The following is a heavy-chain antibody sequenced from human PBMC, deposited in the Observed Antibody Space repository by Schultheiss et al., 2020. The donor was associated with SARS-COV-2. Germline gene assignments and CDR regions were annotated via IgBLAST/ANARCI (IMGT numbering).Heavy chain of an antibody. CDR2: IWYDGSNK. Sequence: GGSLRLSCAASGFTFSSYGMHWVRQAPGKGLEWVAVIWYDGSNKYYADSVKGRFTISRDNSKNTLYLQMNSLRAEDTAVYYCAKNDYGDYIRLWGRSFDYWGQGTLVTVSS. CDR3: AKNDYGDYIRLWGRSFDY. J-gene: IGHJ4*02. V-gene: IGHV3-33*06. CDR1: GFTFSSYG. D-gene: IGHD4-17*01.